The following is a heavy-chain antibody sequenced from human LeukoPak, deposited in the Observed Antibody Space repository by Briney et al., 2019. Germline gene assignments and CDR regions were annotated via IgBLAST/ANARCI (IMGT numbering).Heavy chain of an antibody. V-gene: IGHV3-48*04. CDR2: ISTRSSTI. CDR3: ARDLDEQNRNDYAFDV. Sequence: GGSLRLSCAASGFIFSNYSMSCVRQAPGKGLEWVSYISTRSSTIKHADSVMGRFTISRDNAENSLYLQMNSLRAEDTAVYFCARDLDEQNRNDYAFDVWGQGTMVTVSS. D-gene: IGHD1-1*01. CDR1: GFIFSNYS. J-gene: IGHJ3*01.